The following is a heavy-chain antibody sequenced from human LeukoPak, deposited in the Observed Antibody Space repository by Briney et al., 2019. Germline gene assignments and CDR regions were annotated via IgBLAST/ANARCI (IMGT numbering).Heavy chain of an antibody. J-gene: IGHJ4*02. Sequence: QPGGSLRLSCVASGFTFSGYAMHWVRQAPGKGLEWVAVIWYDGSNKYYADSVKGRFTISRDNSKNTVFLLMNSLRAEDTAVYYCARGAGTGWYDFDYWGQGSVVTVPS. CDR1: GFTFSGYA. V-gene: IGHV3-33*01. CDR3: ARGAGTGWYDFDY. CDR2: IWYDGSNK. D-gene: IGHD6-19*01.